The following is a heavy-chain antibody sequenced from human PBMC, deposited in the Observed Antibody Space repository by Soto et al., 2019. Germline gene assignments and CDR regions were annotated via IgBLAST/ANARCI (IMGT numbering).Heavy chain of an antibody. Sequence: SETLSLTCAVSGGSMDTKTYYWGWIRQPPGKGLEWIGSMSRSGSTHYNPSLKSRLTISLDMSKNHFSLDLRSVTAADTAVFYCVGYFIPRRGGHFPQWGQG. J-gene: IGHJ1*01. CDR3: VGYFIPRRGGHFPQ. CDR1: GGSMDTKTYY. CDR2: MSRSGST. D-gene: IGHD2-21*01. V-gene: IGHV4-39*02.